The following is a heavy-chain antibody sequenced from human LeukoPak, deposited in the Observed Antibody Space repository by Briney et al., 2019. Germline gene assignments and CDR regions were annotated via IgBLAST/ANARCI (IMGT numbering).Heavy chain of an antibody. V-gene: IGHV3-7*01. CDR2: ISPDGSDR. CDR1: GFTFRNYW. J-gene: IGHJ4*02. CDR3: ARDLGFSSEDY. Sequence: PGGSLRLSCAASGFTFRNYWMSWVRQAPGQGLEWVANISPDGSDRYYVDSVKGRFIISRDNVQNLLYMYMNNLRAADTAVYYCARDLGFSSEDYWGQGTLVTVSS. D-gene: IGHD3-22*01.